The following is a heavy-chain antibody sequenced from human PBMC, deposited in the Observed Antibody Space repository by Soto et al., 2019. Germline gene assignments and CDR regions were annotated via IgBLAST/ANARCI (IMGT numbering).Heavy chain of an antibody. Sequence: SETLSLTCSVSGGSVNSGGYSWSWIRQPPGKGLEWIGFISPSGSPAYKPSLKSRVTISVDRSNNQISLELSSVTAADTAVYYCARGVLAWGPGTLVTVSS. V-gene: IGHV4-30-2*01. CDR3: ARGVLA. CDR1: GGSVNSGGYS. J-gene: IGHJ5*02. D-gene: IGHD2-8*01. CDR2: ISPSGSP.